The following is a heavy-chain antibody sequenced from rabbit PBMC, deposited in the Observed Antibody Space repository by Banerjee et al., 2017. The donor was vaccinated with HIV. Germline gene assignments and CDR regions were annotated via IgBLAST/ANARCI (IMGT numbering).Heavy chain of an antibody. D-gene: IGHD1-1*01. Sequence: QEQLEESGGGLVQPEGSLTLTCKASGFSFSSSDYICWVRQAPGKGLEWISCIAGSSSGFTYSATWATGRFTFSKTSSTTVTLQMTSLTAADTATYFCARDLTGVIGWNFGWWGPGTLVTVS. V-gene: IGHV1S45*01. CDR1: GFSFSSSDY. CDR2: IAGSSSGFT. J-gene: IGHJ4*01. CDR3: ARDLTGVIGWNFGW.